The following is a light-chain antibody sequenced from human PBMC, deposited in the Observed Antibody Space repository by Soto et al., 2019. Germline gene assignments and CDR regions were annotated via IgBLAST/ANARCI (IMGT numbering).Light chain of an antibody. CDR2: LEDNGNY. J-gene: IGLJ2*01. Sequence: QLVLTQSSSASASLGSSVKLTCTLSDGHNPSAIAWHQQQPGKAPRYLMRLEDNGNYNTGRGVPARFSVSKSGSDRYLTISNVQSEDEADYYCCSYADSSRTLVFGGGTQLTVL. V-gene: IGLV4-60*03. CDR1: DGHNPSA. CDR3: CSYADSSRTLV.